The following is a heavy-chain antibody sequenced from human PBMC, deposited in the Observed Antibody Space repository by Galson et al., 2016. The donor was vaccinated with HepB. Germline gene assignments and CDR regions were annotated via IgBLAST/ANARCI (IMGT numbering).Heavy chain of an antibody. Sequence: TLSLTCTVSGDSISSGGYFWSWIRQYPGKGLEWIGNIYSTGSTHYNPSLESRVTISVDTSNNRFSLKVTSVTAADTAVYYCARSRGSGIVHYYYYGMDVWGQGTTVTVSS. CDR1: GDSISSGGYF. CDR2: IYSTGST. CDR3: ARSRGSGIVHYYYYGMDV. J-gene: IGHJ6*02. V-gene: IGHV4-31*03. D-gene: IGHD6-19*01.